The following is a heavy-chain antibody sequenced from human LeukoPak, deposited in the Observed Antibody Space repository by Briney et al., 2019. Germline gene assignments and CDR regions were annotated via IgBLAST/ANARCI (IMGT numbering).Heavy chain of an antibody. D-gene: IGHD6-13*01. CDR2: FSGSGAGT. J-gene: IGHJ4*02. Sequence: GGSLRLSCAASGFTFSTSWMHWVRQAPGKGLEWVSAFSGSGAGTYSADSVKGRFTVSRDNSKNTLYLQMNNLRAEDTAVYYCATQYGSSWRDYFDYWGQGTLVTVSS. V-gene: IGHV3-23*01. CDR3: ATQYGSSWRDYFDY. CDR1: GFTFSTSW.